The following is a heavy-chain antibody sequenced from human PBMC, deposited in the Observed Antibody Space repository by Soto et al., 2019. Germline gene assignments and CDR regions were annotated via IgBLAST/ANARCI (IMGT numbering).Heavy chain of an antibody. V-gene: IGHV1-3*01. CDR3: ARVLSDLYCSGGSCYYYYYGMDV. CDR1: GYTFTSYA. CDR2: INAGNGNT. Sequence: ASVKVSCKASGYTFTSYAMHWVRQAPGQRLEWMGWINAGNGNTKYSQKFQGRVTITRDTSASTAYMELSSLRSEDTAVYYCARVLSDLYCSGGSCYYYYYGMDVWGQGTTVTVSS. D-gene: IGHD2-15*01. J-gene: IGHJ6*02.